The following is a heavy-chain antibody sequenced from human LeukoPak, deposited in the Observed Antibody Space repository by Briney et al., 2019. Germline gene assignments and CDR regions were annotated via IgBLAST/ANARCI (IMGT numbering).Heavy chain of an antibody. CDR2: INWNGGST. CDR1: VFTFDDYG. J-gene: IGHJ6*03. CDR3: ARAAVAESRYYYYMDV. D-gene: IGHD6-19*01. Sequence: GGSLRLSCAASVFTFDDYGMSWVRQAPGKGLEWVSGINWNGGSTGYADSVKGRFTISRDNAKNSLYLQMNSLRAEDTALYYCARAAVAESRYYYYMDVWGKGTTVTVSS. V-gene: IGHV3-20*04.